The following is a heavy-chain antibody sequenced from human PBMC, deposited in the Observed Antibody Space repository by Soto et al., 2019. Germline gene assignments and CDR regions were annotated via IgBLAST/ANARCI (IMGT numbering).Heavy chain of an antibody. J-gene: IGHJ4*02. CDR2: ITGTASCT. D-gene: IGHD5-12*01. CDR3: AKGAEGYVVSSLDS. V-gene: IGHV3-23*01. CDR1: GFRFSDFA. Sequence: EVQLLESGGGFVQPGGSLRLSCAASGFRFSDFAMTWVRQAPGRGLEWVSAITGTASCTYYADSVKGRFTIFRDNSKNTLDLQINSLRAEDTAIYYCAKGAEGYVVSSLDSWGQGTLVTVSS.